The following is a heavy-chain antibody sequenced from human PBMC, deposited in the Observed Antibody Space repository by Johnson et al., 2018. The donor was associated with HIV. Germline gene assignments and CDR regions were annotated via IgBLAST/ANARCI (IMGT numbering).Heavy chain of an antibody. CDR2: ISPDESKT. Sequence: VHLVESGGDLVQPGGSLRLSCVASGFSFSNYWMHWVRQAPGKGPVWVSRISPDESKTDYADSVKVRFTISRDNAKNTLHLQMNSLRGEDTAVYYCARGGRYSESVNDAHDIWGQGTKVTVSS. V-gene: IGHV3-74*01. J-gene: IGHJ3*02. CDR3: ARGGRYSESVNDAHDI. CDR1: GFSFSNYW. D-gene: IGHD1-26*01.